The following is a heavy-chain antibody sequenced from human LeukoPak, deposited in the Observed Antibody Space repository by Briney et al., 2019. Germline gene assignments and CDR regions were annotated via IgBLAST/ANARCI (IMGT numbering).Heavy chain of an antibody. CDR2: ISSSGSTI. D-gene: IGHD2-2*03. CDR1: GLTFSGYY. J-gene: IGHJ4*02. CDR3: ARDPLDNFDY. Sequence: PGGSLRLSCAASGLTFSGYYISWIRQARGKGLEWVSYISSSGSTIYYADSVKGRFTISRDNAKNSLYLQMNSLRAEDTAVYYCARDPLDNFDYWGQGTLVTVSS. V-gene: IGHV3-11*01.